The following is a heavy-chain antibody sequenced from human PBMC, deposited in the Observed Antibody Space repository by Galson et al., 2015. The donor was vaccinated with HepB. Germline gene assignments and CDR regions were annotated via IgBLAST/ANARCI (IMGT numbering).Heavy chain of an antibody. V-gene: IGHV3-30*03. Sequence: CAASGFTFSSSGMHWVRQAPGKGLEWVAVISFDGSNEYYADSVKGRFTISRDNAKNSLSLQMSSLRADDTAVYYCARETITNYAMDVWGQGTTVTVSS. CDR3: ARETITNYAMDV. J-gene: IGHJ6*02. CDR2: ISFDGSNE. D-gene: IGHD5-12*01. CDR1: GFTFSSSG.